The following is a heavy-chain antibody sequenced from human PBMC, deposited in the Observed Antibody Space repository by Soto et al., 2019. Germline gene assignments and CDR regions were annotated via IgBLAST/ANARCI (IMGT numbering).Heavy chain of an antibody. CDR1: GGSISSGGYY. CDR2: IYYSGST. CDR3: ARGSVVAATLFDY. V-gene: IGHV4-31*03. Sequence: SETLSLTCTVSGGSISSGGYYWSWIRQHPGKGLEWIGYIYYSGSTYYNPSLKSRVTISVDTSKNQFSLKLSSVTAADTAVYYCARGSVVAATLFDYWGQGTLVTVS. D-gene: IGHD2-15*01. J-gene: IGHJ4*02.